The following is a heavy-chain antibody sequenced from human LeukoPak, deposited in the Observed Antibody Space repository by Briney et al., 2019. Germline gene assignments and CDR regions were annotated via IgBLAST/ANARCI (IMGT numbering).Heavy chain of an antibody. D-gene: IGHD6-6*01. J-gene: IGHJ4*02. Sequence: PGGSLRLSCAASGFSFSSYSMNWVRQAPGKGLEWVSSISGVSSYIYYADSVKARFTISRDNAKNSLYLQMNSLRAEDTAVYYCARDEYSSSTYWGQGTLVSVSS. CDR2: ISGVSSYI. CDR1: GFSFSSYS. CDR3: ARDEYSSSTY. V-gene: IGHV3-21*01.